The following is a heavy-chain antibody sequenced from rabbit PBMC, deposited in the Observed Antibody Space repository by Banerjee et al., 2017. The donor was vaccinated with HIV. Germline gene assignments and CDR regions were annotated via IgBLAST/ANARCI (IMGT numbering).Heavy chain of an antibody. CDR2: IHSGSGTT. J-gene: IGHJ4*01. Sequence: QSLEESGGDLVKPGASLILTCTASGFTISSTYYMCWVRQAPGKGLEWIGCIHSGSGTTWYASWVNGRFTISKTSSTTVTLQMTSLTAADTATYFCARDPYVGDALNLWGPGTLVTVS. V-gene: IGHV1S40*01. CDR3: ARDPYVGDALNL. D-gene: IGHD4-2*01. CDR1: GFTISSTYY.